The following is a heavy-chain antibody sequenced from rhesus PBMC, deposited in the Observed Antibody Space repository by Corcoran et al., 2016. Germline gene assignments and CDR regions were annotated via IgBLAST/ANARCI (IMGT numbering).Heavy chain of an antibody. J-gene: IGHJ4*01. CDR1: GDSVSSSNW. CDR2: ISGSSVST. D-gene: IGHD5-36*01. Sequence: QVQLQESGPGLVKPSETLSLTCAVSGDSVSSSNWWSWIRQPPGKGLEWLGYISGSSVSTYYNPSLKSRVTISTVTSKNQFALKLSSVTAADTAVYYCARDQGGYSYGYFDCWGQGVLVTVSS. CDR3: ARDQGGYSYGYFDC. V-gene: IGHV4-65*01.